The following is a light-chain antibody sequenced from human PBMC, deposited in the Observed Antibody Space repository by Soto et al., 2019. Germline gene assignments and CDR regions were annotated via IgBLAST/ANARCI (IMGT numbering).Light chain of an antibody. CDR1: QSVSTNA. CDR3: QVYGNSPMYT. CDR2: GAS. J-gene: IGKJ2*01. Sequence: EIVLTQSPGTLSLSPGERATLSCRVSQSVSTNALAWYQQKPGQAPRLLIYGASNRATGIPDVFSGSGSGTDFTLTISRLEAEDFAVYYCQVYGNSPMYTFGQGTRLEIK. V-gene: IGKV3-20*01.